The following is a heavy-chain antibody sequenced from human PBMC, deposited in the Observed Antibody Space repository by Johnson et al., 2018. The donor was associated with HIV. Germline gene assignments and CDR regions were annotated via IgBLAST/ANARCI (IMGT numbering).Heavy chain of an antibody. V-gene: IGHV3-48*04. D-gene: IGHD3-10*01. CDR2: ISSRGRTI. CDR3: ARDGENLQIAFDI. J-gene: IGHJ3*02. CDR1: GFAFSSYA. Sequence: VQLVESGGVLVQPGGSLRLSCAASGFAFSSYAVTWVRQTSGKGLEWVSYISSRGRTIYYADSVTGLFTDSRDNAKNSLYLQMNSLGAEDTAVYYCARDGENLQIAFDIWGQGTMVTVSS.